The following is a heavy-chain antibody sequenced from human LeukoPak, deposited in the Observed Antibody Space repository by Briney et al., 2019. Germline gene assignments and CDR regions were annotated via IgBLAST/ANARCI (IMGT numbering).Heavy chain of an antibody. CDR1: GFTLSSYA. J-gene: IGHJ4*02. Sequence: GGSLRLSCAASGFTLSSYAMNWVRQAPGRGLEWVSAISGGGGSTYYADSVKGRFTISRDNSKNTLSLQMNSLRAEDTAVYYCAKGWELPLYYFDYWGQGTLVTVSS. CDR3: AKGWELPLYYFDY. D-gene: IGHD1-26*01. V-gene: IGHV3-23*01. CDR2: ISGGGGST.